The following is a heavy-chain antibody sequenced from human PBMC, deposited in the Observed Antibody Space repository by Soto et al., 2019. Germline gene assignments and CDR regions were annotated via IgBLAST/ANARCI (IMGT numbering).Heavy chain of an antibody. J-gene: IGHJ6*02. CDR1: GFTFNNFA. D-gene: IGHD5-12*01. CDR2: ISHDGTYK. V-gene: IGHV3-30*14. Sequence: GGSLRLSCAASGFTFNNFAMHWVRQAPGKGLEWVAFISHDGTYKYYADSVRGRFTVYRDNSKSTLFLQMNSLKFEDTAVYVCANEVDVAFSSLQYGMDVWGQGTTVTVSS. CDR3: ANEVDVAFSSLQYGMDV.